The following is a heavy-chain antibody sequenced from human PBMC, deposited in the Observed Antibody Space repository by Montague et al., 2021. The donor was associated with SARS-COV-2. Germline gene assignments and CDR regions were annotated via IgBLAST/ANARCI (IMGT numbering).Heavy chain of an antibody. CDR3: ARGADYDFWSGYLRYKWFDP. CDR2: INHSGNT. CDR1: GGSLSGYY. J-gene: IGHJ5*02. V-gene: IGHV4-34*01. Sequence: SETRSLTCAVYGGSLSGYYWAWIRQTPGKGLEWIGEINHSGNTNYNPSRKSRLTISVDTSKKQFSLKLSSVTTADTAVYYCARGADYDFWSGYLRYKWFDPWGLGTPVTVSS. D-gene: IGHD3-3*01.